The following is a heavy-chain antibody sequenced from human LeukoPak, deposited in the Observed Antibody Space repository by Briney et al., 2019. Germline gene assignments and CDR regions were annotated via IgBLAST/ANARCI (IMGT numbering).Heavy chain of an antibody. CDR1: GGSISSYY. J-gene: IGHJ5*02. D-gene: IGHD3-16*02. V-gene: IGHV4-4*07. Sequence: SETLSLTCTVSGGSISSYYWSWIRRPAGKGLEWIGRIYTSGSTNYNPSLKSRVTMSVDTSKNQFSLKLSSVTAADTAVYYCARLTPALGDYVWGSYRYTWFDPWGQGTLVTVSS. CDR2: IYTSGST. CDR3: ARLTPALGDYVWGSYRYTWFDP.